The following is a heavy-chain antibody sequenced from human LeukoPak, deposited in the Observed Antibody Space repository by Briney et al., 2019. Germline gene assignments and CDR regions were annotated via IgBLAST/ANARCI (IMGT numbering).Heavy chain of an antibody. CDR3: AKDLEYYYGSGRDY. D-gene: IGHD3-10*01. J-gene: IGHJ4*02. CDR1: GFTFSSYG. Sequence: GGSLRLSCAASGFTFSSYGMHWVRQAPGKGLEWVAVISYDGSNKYYADSVKGRFTISRDNSKNTLYLQMNSLRAEDTAVYYCAKDLEYYYGSGRDYWGQGTLVTVSP. V-gene: IGHV3-30*18. CDR2: ISYDGSNK.